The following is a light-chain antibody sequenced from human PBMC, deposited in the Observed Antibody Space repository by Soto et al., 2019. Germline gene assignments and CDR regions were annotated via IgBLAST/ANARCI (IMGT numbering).Light chain of an antibody. CDR3: SSYTSSNTLV. CDR2: EVT. J-gene: IGLJ1*01. CDR1: SEDVGGYNY. V-gene: IGLV2-14*01. Sequence: QSALTQPRSVSGSPGQSVTISCSGTSEDVGGYNYVSWYQHHPGKAPKLMIYEVTNRPSGLSNRFSGSKSGSTASLTISGLQAEDEADYYCSSYTSSNTLVFGTGTKVTVL.